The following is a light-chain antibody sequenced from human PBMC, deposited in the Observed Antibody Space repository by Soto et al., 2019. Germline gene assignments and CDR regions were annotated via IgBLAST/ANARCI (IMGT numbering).Light chain of an antibody. CDR2: DVS. CDR3: AAWDDSLNGRVV. V-gene: IGLV2-14*01. J-gene: IGLJ2*01. CDR1: SSDVGGYKF. Sequence: QSALTQPASVSGSPGQSITISCTGTSSDVGGYKFVSWYQQHPGKAPKLMIYDVSNRPSGVSNRFSGSKSGTSASLAINGLQSEDEADYYCAAWDDSLNGRVVFGGGTKLTVL.